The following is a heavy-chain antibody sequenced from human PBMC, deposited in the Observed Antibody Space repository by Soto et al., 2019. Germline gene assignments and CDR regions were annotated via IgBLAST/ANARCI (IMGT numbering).Heavy chain of an antibody. Sequence: EVQLLESGGGLVQPGGSLRLSCAASGFTFSTYAMSWVRQAPGKGLEWVSAISGSGDSTHYADSVKGRFTISTDNSKNTLYLQMNSLRAEDTALYSCATGWFGEFLFEYWGQGTLVTVSS. CDR2: ISGSGDST. CDR1: GFTFSTYA. CDR3: ATGWFGEFLFEY. V-gene: IGHV3-23*01. D-gene: IGHD3-10*01. J-gene: IGHJ4*02.